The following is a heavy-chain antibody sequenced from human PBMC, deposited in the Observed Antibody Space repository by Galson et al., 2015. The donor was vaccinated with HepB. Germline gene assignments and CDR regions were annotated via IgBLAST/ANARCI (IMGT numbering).Heavy chain of an antibody. Sequence: SVKVSCKASGYTFTSSAISWVRQAPGQGLEWMGWISAYNGNTNYAQMFQGRVTMTTDTSAGTAYMELRSLRSDDTAVYYCTRRSHYYDSSGYDYWGQGTLVTVSS. CDR1: GYTFTSSA. D-gene: IGHD3-22*01. CDR2: ISAYNGNT. CDR3: TRRSHYYDSSGYDY. J-gene: IGHJ4*02. V-gene: IGHV1-18*04.